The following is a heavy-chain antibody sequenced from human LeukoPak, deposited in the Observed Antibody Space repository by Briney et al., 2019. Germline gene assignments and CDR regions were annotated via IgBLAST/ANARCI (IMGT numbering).Heavy chain of an antibody. CDR2: ISSSSSTI. D-gene: IGHD2-2*01. J-gene: IGHJ1*01. Sequence: GGSLRLSCAASGFTFSSYSMNWVRQAPGKGLEWVSYISSSSSTIYYADSVKGRFTISRDDAKNSLYLQMNSLRAEDTAVYYCADCSSTSCPVFQHWGQGTLVTVSS. CDR3: ADCSSTSCPVFQH. V-gene: IGHV3-48*01. CDR1: GFTFSSYS.